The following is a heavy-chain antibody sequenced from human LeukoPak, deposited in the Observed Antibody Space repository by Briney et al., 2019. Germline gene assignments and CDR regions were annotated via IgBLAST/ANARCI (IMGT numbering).Heavy chain of an antibody. CDR3: GRGGYYGSRAWFDP. CDR1: GYTFTGYY. V-gene: IGHV1-2*02. Sequence: ASVKVSCKASGYTFTGYYMHWVRQAPGQGLEWMGWINPNSGGTNYAQKFQGRVTMTRDTSISTAYMELSRLRSDDTAVYYCGRGGYYGSRAWFDPWGQGTLVTVSS. CDR2: INPNSGGT. D-gene: IGHD3-22*01. J-gene: IGHJ5*02.